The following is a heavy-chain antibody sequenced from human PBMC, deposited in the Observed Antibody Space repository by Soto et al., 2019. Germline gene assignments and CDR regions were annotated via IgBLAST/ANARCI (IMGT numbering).Heavy chain of an antibody. D-gene: IGHD6-19*01. CDR2: ISGSGGTI. J-gene: IGHJ4*02. Sequence: EVQVLESGGGLVQPGGSLRLSCVASGFTFSDFAMSWVRQAPGKGLEWVSSISGSGGTIYYADSVKGRFTISRDNSNNTLYPQMHSLRADDTAVYFCAKLRGSGWYFHYWGQGTLVAVSS. CDR1: GFTFSDFA. CDR3: AKLRGSGWYFHY. V-gene: IGHV3-23*01.